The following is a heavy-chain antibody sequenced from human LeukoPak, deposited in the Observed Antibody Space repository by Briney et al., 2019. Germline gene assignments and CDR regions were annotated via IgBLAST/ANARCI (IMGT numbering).Heavy chain of an antibody. V-gene: IGHV3-48*03. CDR1: GFTFSTYG. CDR3: AREGGFGYDDAFDT. D-gene: IGHD3-16*02. CDR2: ISGSGSSI. Sequence: GGSLRLSCTASGFTFSTYGMNWVRQAPGKRLEWISYISGSGSSIFYADSLQGRFTVSRDNAKNSVYLQMNSLRAEDTAVYYCAREGGFGYDDAFDTWGHGTTVTVSS. J-gene: IGHJ3*02.